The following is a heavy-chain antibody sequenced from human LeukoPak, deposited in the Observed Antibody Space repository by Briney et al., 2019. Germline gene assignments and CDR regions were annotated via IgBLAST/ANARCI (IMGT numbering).Heavy chain of an antibody. CDR3: ARGDTRYCSSTSCYTFDY. D-gene: IGHD2-2*02. Sequence: GGSLRLSCAASGFTFSIYSMNWVRQAPGKGLEWISYISSSRDIIYYADSVRGRFTISRDNSKNTLYLQMNSLRAEDTAVYYCARGDTRYCSSTSCYTFDYWGQGTLVTVSS. CDR1: GFTFSIYS. V-gene: IGHV3-48*01. CDR2: ISSSRDII. J-gene: IGHJ4*02.